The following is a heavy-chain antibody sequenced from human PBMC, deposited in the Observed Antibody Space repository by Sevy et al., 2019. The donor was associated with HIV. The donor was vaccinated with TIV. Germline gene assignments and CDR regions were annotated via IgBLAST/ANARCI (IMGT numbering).Heavy chain of an antibody. CDR2: ISYDGSNK. Sequence: GGSLRLSCAASGFTFSSYAMHWVRQAPGKGLEWVAVISYDGSNKYYADSVKGRFTISRDNSKNTLYLQMNSLRAEDTAVYYCARDTPPYHGMDVWGQGTTVTVSS. J-gene: IGHJ6*02. CDR1: GFTFSSYA. V-gene: IGHV3-30-3*01. CDR3: ARDTPPYHGMDV.